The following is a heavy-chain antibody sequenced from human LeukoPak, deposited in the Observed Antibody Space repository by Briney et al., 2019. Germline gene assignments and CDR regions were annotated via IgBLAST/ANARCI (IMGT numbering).Heavy chain of an antibody. V-gene: IGHV4-59*08. CDR2: IYYSGST. CDR3: ARMYYYPVYYYYYMDV. D-gene: IGHD3-10*01. J-gene: IGHJ6*03. Sequence: SETLSLTCTVSGGSISSYYWSWIRQPPGKGLEWIGYIYYSGSTNYNPSLKSRVTISVDTSKNQFSLKLSSVTAADTAVYYCARMYYYPVYYYYYMDVWGKGTTVTISS. CDR1: GGSISSYY.